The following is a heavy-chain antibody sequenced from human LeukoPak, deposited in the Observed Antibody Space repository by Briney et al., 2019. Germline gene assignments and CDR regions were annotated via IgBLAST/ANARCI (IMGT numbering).Heavy chain of an antibody. V-gene: IGHV1-46*01. CDR2: ISPSGGST. J-gene: IGHJ4*02. CDR3: ARDRRSMLSHPFDY. Sequence: ASVKVSRKAFGYTFTSNYMHWVRQAPGQGPEWMGVISPSGGSTTYAQKFQGRVTLTRDMSTSTDYLELSSLRSEDTAVYYCARDRRSMLSHPFDYWGQGTLVTVSS. D-gene: IGHD2/OR15-2a*01. CDR1: GYTFTSNY.